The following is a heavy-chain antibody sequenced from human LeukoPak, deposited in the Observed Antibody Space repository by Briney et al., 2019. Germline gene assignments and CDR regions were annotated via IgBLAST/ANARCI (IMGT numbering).Heavy chain of an antibody. D-gene: IGHD3-22*01. CDR2: INHSGST. J-gene: IGHJ4*02. Sequence: SETLSLTCAVYGGSFSGYYWSWIRQPPGKGLEWIGEINHSGSTNYNPSLKSRVTISVDTSKNQFSLKLSSVTAADTAVYYCARGSPQRYYYDSSAIGDYWGQGTLVTVSS. V-gene: IGHV4-34*01. CDR3: ARGSPQRYYYDSSAIGDY. CDR1: GGSFSGYY.